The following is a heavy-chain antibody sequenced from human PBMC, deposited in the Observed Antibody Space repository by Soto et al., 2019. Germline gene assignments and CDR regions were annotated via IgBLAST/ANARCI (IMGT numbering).Heavy chain of an antibody. CDR3: AKDPSGPGSRDY. Sequence: GGSLRLSCAASGFTFSSYAMSWVRQAPGKGLEWVSAISGSGGGTYYADSVKGRFTISRDNSKNTLYLQMNSLRAEDTAVYYCAKDPSGPGSRDYWGQGTLVTVSS. CDR2: ISGSGGGT. V-gene: IGHV3-23*01. J-gene: IGHJ4*02. D-gene: IGHD7-27*01. CDR1: GFTFSSYA.